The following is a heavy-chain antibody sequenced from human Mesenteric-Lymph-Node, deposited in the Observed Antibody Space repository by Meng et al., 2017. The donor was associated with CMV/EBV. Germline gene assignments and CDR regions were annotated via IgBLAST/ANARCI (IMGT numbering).Heavy chain of an antibody. CDR1: GFIVSSNY. Sequence: CAASGFIVSSNYMSWVRQAPGKGLEWVSGLSGIGDNTNYAPSVTGRFTVSRDNSKNTLYLQMKALRAEDTALYYCARSRTSWPSVAFDMWGQGTLVTVS. V-gene: IGHV3-23*01. D-gene: IGHD2-2*01. CDR2: LSGIGDNT. J-gene: IGHJ3*02. CDR3: ARSRTSWPSVAFDM.